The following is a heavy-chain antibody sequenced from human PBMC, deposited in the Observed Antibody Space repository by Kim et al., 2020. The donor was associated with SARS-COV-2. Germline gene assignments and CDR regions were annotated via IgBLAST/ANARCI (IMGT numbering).Heavy chain of an antibody. CDR3: AKSFSGSYFGYDY. CDR2: ISYDGSNK. V-gene: IGHV3-30*18. CDR1: GFTFNTYG. Sequence: GGSLRLSCAASGFTFNTYGMHWVRQAPGKGLEWVAVISYDGSNKYYADSVKGRFTISRDNSKHTLYLQMNRLRIEDTAVYYCAKSFSGSYFGYDYWGQGTLVTVSS. D-gene: IGHD1-26*01. J-gene: IGHJ4*02.